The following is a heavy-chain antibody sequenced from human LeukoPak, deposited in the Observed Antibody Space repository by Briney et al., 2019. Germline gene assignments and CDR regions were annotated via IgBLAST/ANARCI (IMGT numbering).Heavy chain of an antibody. CDR2: ISFDGSNQ. V-gene: IGHV3-30*18. CDR3: AKPPEVGATVGYFDY. CDR1: GFTFSDYG. D-gene: IGHD1-26*01. Sequence: PGRSLRLSCAASGFTFSDYGTHWVRQAPGKGLEWVALISFDGSNQYYADSVKGRFTISRDNSKNTLYLQMSSLRTEDTAVYYCAKPPEVGATVGYFDYWGQGTLVTVSS. J-gene: IGHJ4*02.